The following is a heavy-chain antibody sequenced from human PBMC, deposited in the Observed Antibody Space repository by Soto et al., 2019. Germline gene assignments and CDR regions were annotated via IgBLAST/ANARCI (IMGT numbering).Heavy chain of an antibody. Sequence: EVQLLESGGGLVQPGGSLGLSCAASGFSFSSYSMTWVRLSPGKGLEWVSAASGRGDRTYYADPVKGRFTISRDNSKNALYLQMNNLRAEDTAIYYCAKDMGTGWEHYQVFDYWGQGILVTVSS. V-gene: IGHV3-23*01. D-gene: IGHD1-26*01. CDR2: ASGRGDRT. CDR1: GFSFSSYS. J-gene: IGHJ4*02. CDR3: AKDMGTGWEHYQVFDY.